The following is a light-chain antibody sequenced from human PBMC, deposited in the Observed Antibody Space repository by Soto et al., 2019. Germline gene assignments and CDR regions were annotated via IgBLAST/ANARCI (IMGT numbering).Light chain of an antibody. J-gene: IGLJ2*01. CDR3: SSYTTSSSVI. V-gene: IGLV2-14*03. CDR2: DVN. CDR1: SNDIGGHDY. Sequence: QSALTQPASVSGSPGQSIAISCTGTSNDIGGHDYVSWYQQHPGKAPKVMIYDVNHRPSGVSDRFSGSKSGYTASLTISGLQAEDEADYYCSSYTTSSSVIFGGGTKLTVL.